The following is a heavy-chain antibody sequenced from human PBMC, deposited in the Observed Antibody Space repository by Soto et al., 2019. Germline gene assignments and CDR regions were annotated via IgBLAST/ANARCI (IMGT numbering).Heavy chain of an antibody. V-gene: IGHV3-66*01. J-gene: IGHJ4*02. Sequence: EVQLVQSGGGLAQPGGSLRLSCAASGITVSSRFMSWVRQAPGKELEWVSLLYSGGSTYYADSVKGRFIISRDNTKNTLYIKMNSLRDEDTAVYYCASRPGVLVAPAVLPLAYCGQGTLVTVSS. CDR2: LYSGGST. CDR3: ASRPGVLVAPAVLPLAY. CDR1: GITVSSRF. D-gene: IGHD2-2*01.